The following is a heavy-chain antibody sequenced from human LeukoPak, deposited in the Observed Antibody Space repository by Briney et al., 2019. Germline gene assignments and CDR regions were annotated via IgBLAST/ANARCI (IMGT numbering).Heavy chain of an antibody. CDR3: ARLYCSGDCYAFDY. J-gene: IGHJ4*02. CDR1: GFTFSTYS. CDR2: ISNNGNYI. Sequence: PGGSLRLSCAASGFTFSTYSMNWVRQAPGKGLEWVSSISNNGNYIYYADSVKGRFTISRDNAKNSLYLQMNSLRVEDTAVYYCARLYCSGDCYAFDYWGQGTPVTVSS. D-gene: IGHD2-21*02. V-gene: IGHV3-21*01.